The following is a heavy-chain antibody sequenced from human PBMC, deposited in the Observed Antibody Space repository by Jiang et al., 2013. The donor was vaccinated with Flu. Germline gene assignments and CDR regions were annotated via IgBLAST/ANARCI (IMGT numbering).Heavy chain of an antibody. J-gene: IGHJ2*01. V-gene: IGHV3-7*01. D-gene: IGHD2-2*01. CDR3: ARGGTSWYSFWYFDL. Sequence: QLVESGGGLVQPGGSLRLSCAASGFSFSTYWMSWVRQAPGKGLEWVANIKHDGSQKYHVDSVQGRFTIARDNTKNSLYLQMNSLRVDDAGVYYCARGGTSWYSFWYFDLWGRGTQVTVSS. CDR1: GFSFSTYW. CDR2: IKHDGSQK.